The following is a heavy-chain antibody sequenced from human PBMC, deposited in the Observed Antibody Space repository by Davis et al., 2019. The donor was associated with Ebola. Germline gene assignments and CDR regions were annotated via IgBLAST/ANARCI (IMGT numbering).Heavy chain of an antibody. CDR1: GFSFSSYW. D-gene: IGHD6-19*01. V-gene: IGHV3-7*01. Sequence: GGSLRLSCAASGFSFSSYWMSWVRQAPGKGLEWVASIKKDGSEKYYVDSVKGRFTISRDNAKNSLYLQMNSLRAEDTAVYYCARDRRIAVAGPRYYGMDVWGQGTTVTVSS. CDR3: ARDRRIAVAGPRYYGMDV. CDR2: IKKDGSEK. J-gene: IGHJ6*02.